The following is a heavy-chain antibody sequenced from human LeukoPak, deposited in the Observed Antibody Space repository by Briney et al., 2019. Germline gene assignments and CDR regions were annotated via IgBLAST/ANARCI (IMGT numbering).Heavy chain of an antibody. J-gene: IGHJ4*02. CDR1: GDPISSSSYY. Sequence: SETLSLTCTVSGDPISSSSYYWDWIRQPPGKGLEWIGSIYYSGSTYYNPSLKSRVTISVDTSKNQFSLKLSSVTAADTAVYYCARDYQGGYGDKTVDYWGQGTLVTVSS. V-gene: IGHV4-39*07. CDR2: IYYSGST. D-gene: IGHD5-18*01. CDR3: ARDYQGGYGDKTVDY.